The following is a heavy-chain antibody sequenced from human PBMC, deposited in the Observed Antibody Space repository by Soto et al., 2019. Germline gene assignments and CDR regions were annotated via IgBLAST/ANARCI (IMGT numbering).Heavy chain of an antibody. CDR1: GRPVSSGGYY. CDR3: VRDRALDSSGHWFDS. D-gene: IGHD6-19*01. CDR2: IYHIGSP. J-gene: IGHJ5*01. V-gene: IGHV4-31*03. Sequence: SETLSLTCTVSGRPVSSGGYYWTWIRQFPGKGLEWIGYIYHIGSPSYNPSLKSRLSMSLDASKNQFSRNLTSVTAADTAIYYCVRDRALDSSGHWFDSWGQGTLVTVSS.